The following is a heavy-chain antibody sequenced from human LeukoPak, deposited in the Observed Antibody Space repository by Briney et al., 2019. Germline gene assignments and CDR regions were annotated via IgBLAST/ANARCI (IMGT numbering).Heavy chain of an antibody. Sequence: SETLSLTCAVSSDSISGYYWSWIRQPPGKRLEWIGYIYYSGSTKYNPSLKSRVTISVDTSKNQFSLRLSSVTAADTAMYYCAREKYGGSNDYWGQGTLVTVSS. V-gene: IGHV4-59*01. J-gene: IGHJ4*02. CDR1: SDSISGYY. CDR2: IYYSGST. CDR3: AREKYGGSNDY. D-gene: IGHD1-26*01.